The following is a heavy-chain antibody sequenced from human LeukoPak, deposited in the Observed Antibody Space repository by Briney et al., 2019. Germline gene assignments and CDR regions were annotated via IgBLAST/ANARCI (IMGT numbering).Heavy chain of an antibody. CDR1: GFTFSSYA. D-gene: IGHD4-17*01. J-gene: IGHJ4*02. CDR2: ISYDGSNK. CDR3: ARDAVNDYGDYRVN. V-gene: IGHV3-30*14. Sequence: GGSLRLSCAASGFTFSSYAMHWVRRAPGKGLEWVAVISYDGSNKYYADSVKGRFTISRDNSKNTLYLQMNSLRAEDTAVYYCARDAVNDYGDYRVNWGQGTLVTVSS.